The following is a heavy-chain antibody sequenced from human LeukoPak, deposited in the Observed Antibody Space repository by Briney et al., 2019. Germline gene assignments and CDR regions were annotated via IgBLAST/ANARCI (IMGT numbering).Heavy chain of an antibody. CDR1: GYTFTDYF. Sequence: GASVKVSCKASGYTFTDYFMYWVRQAPGQGLEWMGRINPDAGDTNYAQTFQGRITMTRDTSISTAYMELSSLKSDDTAVYYCARLSTATRHWLAASDIWGKGTVVTVSS. V-gene: IGHV1-2*06. J-gene: IGHJ3*02. CDR3: ARLSTATRHWLAASDI. CDR2: INPDAGDT. D-gene: IGHD6-19*01.